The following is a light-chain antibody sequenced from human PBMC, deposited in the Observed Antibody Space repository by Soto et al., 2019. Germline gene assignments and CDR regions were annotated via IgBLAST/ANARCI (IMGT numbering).Light chain of an antibody. CDR1: QGIGYT. Sequence: EVVMMQSPSTLSVSPGECATLSCRASQGIGYTLAWYQHKPGQTPRLLIYETSTRATGVPARFSGSRSGTEFTLTINSLQSEDFAVYYCQQYNEWPETFGPGPRWIS. CDR2: ETS. CDR3: QQYNEWPET. V-gene: IGKV3-15*01. J-gene: IGKJ1*01.